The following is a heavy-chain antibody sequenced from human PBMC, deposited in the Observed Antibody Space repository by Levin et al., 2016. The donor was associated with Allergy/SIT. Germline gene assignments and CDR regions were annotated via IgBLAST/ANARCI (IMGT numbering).Heavy chain of an antibody. D-gene: IGHD2-21*01. CDR3: ASNPYFLAYNGMDV. J-gene: IGHJ6*02. CDR2: IIPIFGTA. Sequence: SVKVSCKASGGTFSSYAISWVRQAPGQGLEWMGGIIPIFGTANYAQKFQGRVTITADESTSTAYMELSSLRSEDTAVYYCASNPYFLAYNGMDVWGQGTTVTVSS. V-gene: IGHV1-69*13. CDR1: GGTFSSYA.